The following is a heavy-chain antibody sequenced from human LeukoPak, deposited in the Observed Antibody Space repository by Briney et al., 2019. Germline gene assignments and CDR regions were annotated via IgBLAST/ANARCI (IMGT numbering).Heavy chain of an antibody. J-gene: IGHJ4*02. CDR2: ISSSGGST. CDR3: AKEDYYDSSGKNYFDY. V-gene: IGHV3-23*01. CDR1: GFTFSSYA. Sequence: GGSLRLSCAASGFTFSSYAMSWIRQAPGKGLEWVSGISSSGGSTYYADSVKGRFTISRDNSMNTLYLQMNSLRAEDTAVYYCAKEDYYDSSGKNYFDYWGQGTLVTVSS. D-gene: IGHD3-22*01.